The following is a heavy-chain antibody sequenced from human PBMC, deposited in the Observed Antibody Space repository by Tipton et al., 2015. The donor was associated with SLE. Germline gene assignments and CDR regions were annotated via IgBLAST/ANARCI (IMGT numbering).Heavy chain of an antibody. CDR2: IYSGGST. CDR3: ARSSWYDFWSGYYSERYFDL. CDR1: GFTVSTNY. D-gene: IGHD3-3*01. Sequence: QLVQSRGGLVQPGGSLRLSCAASGFTVSTNYMTWVRQAPGKGLEWVSLIYSGGSTSYADSVKGRFTISRDNSKNTLYLQMNSLRAEDTAVYYCARSSWYDFWSGYYSERYFDLWGRGTLVTVSS. V-gene: IGHV3-53*04. J-gene: IGHJ2*01.